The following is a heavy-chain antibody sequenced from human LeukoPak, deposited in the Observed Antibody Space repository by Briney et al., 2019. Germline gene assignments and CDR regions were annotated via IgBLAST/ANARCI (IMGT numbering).Heavy chain of an antibody. CDR3: ARVTSSSAVAY. Sequence: SETLSLTCAVYGGSFSGYYWSWIRQPPGKGLEWIGEINHSGSTNYNPSLKSRVTISVDTSKNQFSLKLSSVTAADTAVYYCARVTSSSAVAYWGQGTLVTVSS. CDR1: GGSFSGYY. CDR2: INHSGST. V-gene: IGHV4-34*01. J-gene: IGHJ4*02. D-gene: IGHD6-6*01.